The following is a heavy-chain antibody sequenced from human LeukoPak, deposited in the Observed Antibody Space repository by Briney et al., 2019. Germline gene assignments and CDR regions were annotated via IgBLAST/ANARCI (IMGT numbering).Heavy chain of an antibody. Sequence: PGGSLRLSCAASGFTFSSYSMNWVRQAPGKGLEWVSSISSSSSYIYYADSVKGRFTISRDNAKNSLYLQMNSLRAEDTAVYYCARDRSSGRFRPRYYMDVWGKGTTVTVSS. D-gene: IGHD3-3*01. CDR2: ISSSSSYI. J-gene: IGHJ6*03. CDR1: GFTFSSYS. CDR3: ARDRSSGRFRPRYYMDV. V-gene: IGHV3-21*01.